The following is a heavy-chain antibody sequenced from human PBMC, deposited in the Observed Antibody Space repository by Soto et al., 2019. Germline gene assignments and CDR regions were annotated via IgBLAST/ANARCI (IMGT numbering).Heavy chain of an antibody. Sequence: KFQGRVTITRDTSASTAYMELSSLRSEDTAVYYCARGLGLYYFDYWGQGTLVTVSS. J-gene: IGHJ4*02. D-gene: IGHD1-26*01. CDR3: ARGLGLYYFDY. V-gene: IGHV1-3*01.